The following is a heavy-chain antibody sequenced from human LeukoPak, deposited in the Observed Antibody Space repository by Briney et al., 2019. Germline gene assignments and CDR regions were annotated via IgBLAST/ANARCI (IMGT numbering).Heavy chain of an antibody. J-gene: IGHJ4*02. V-gene: IGHV1-46*01. CDR1: GYTFTSYY. CDR3: ARDALRSEYSSSSPFDY. Sequence: ASVKVSCKASGYTFTSYYMHWVRQAPGQGLEWMGIINPSGGSTSYAQKFQGRVTMTRDTSTSTVYMELSSLRSEDTAVYYCARDALRSEYSSSSPFDYWGQGTLVTVSS. CDR2: INPSGGST. D-gene: IGHD6-6*01.